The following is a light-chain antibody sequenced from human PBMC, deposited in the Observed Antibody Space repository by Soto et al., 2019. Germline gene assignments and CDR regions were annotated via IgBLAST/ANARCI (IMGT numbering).Light chain of an antibody. Sequence: QSALTQPASVSGSPGQSITISCTGTSSDVGGYNYVSWYQHHPDKAPRLMIFDVSNRPSGVSNRFSGSKSGNTASLSISGLQAEDEADYYCSSYASIGTPVFGGGTKLTVL. CDR3: SSYASIGTPV. V-gene: IGLV2-14*03. CDR2: DVS. CDR1: SSDVGGYNY. J-gene: IGLJ2*01.